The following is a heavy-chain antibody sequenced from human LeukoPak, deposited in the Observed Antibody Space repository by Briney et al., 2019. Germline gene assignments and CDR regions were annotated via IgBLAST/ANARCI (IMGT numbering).Heavy chain of an antibody. CDR1: GYTFTGYY. CDR2: INPSGGST. Sequence: VASVKVSCKASGYTFTGYYMHWVRQAPGQGLEWMGIINPSGGSTSYAQKFQGRVTMTRDTSTSTVYMELSSLRSEDTAVYYCARGPLDTAMEGDFDYWGQGTLVTVSS. J-gene: IGHJ4*02. CDR3: ARGPLDTAMEGDFDY. D-gene: IGHD5-18*01. V-gene: IGHV1-46*01.